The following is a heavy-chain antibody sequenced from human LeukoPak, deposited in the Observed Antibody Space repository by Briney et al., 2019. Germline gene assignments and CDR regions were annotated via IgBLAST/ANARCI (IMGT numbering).Heavy chain of an antibody. CDR3: ARDRSGYDRDGMDV. J-gene: IGHJ6*02. Sequence: GGSLRLSCVASGFTFSSYGIHWVRQAPGRGLEWVAVTWYDGSHKYYADSVKGRFTIPRDNSKNTLYLQMNSLRAEDTAVYYCARDRSGYDRDGMDVWGQGTTVIVSS. CDR2: TWYDGSHK. CDR1: GFTFSSYG. D-gene: IGHD5-12*01. V-gene: IGHV3-33*01.